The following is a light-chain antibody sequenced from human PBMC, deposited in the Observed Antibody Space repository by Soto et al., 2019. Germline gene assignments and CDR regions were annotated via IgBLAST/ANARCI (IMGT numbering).Light chain of an antibody. Sequence: EIVMTQSPATLSVSPGERATLSCRASQSVFSNLAWYQQKPGQAPRLLIYSASTRATGTPARFSGSGSGTEFTLTISSLQPEDFAVYYCHQYNNWPLTFGGGTKVEIK. CDR1: QSVFSN. V-gene: IGKV3-15*01. CDR2: SAS. J-gene: IGKJ4*01. CDR3: HQYNNWPLT.